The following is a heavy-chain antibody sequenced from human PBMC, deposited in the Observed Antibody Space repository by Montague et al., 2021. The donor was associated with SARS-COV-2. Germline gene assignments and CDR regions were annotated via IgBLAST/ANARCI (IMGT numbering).Heavy chain of an antibody. D-gene: IGHD6-19*01. CDR3: ARHTRGWQRIDF. CDR1: GGSIRSNY. Sequence: SETLSLTCTVSGGSIRSNYWSWIRQPPGQGLEWIGEINSSGSTNYNPSLKSRVTISMDTSKTQFSLKLTPVTAADTAVYYCARHTRGWQRIDFWGQGTMVTVSS. V-gene: IGHV4-59*01. J-gene: IGHJ4*02. CDR2: INSSGST.